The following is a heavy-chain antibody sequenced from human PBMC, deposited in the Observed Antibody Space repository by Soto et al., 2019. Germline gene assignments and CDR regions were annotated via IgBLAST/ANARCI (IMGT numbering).Heavy chain of an antibody. CDR1: GFTFSSYG. D-gene: IGHD3-10*01. V-gene: IGHV3-33*01. CDR3: ARGMGRDSSHFDY. CDR2: IWYDGSNK. Sequence: QVQLVESGGGVVQPGRSLRLSCAASGFTFSSYGMHWVRQAPGKGLEWVAIIWYDGSNKYYADSVKGRFTISRDNSKNTLYLQMNSLRAEDTAVYYCARGMGRDSSHFDYWGRGTLVTVSS. J-gene: IGHJ4*02.